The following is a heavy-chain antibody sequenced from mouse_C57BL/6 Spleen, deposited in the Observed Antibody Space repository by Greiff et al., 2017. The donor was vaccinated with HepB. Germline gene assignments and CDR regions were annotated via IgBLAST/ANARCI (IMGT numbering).Heavy chain of an antibody. Sequence: DVMLVESGEGLVKPGGSLKLSCAASGFTFSSYAMSWVRQTPEKRLEWVAYISSGGDYIYYADTVKGRFTISRDNARNTLYLQMSSLKSEDTAMYYCTRDGTSNWYFDVWGTGTTVTVSS. CDR1: GFTFSSYA. CDR3: TRDGTSNWYFDV. V-gene: IGHV5-9-1*02. CDR2: ISSGGDYI. J-gene: IGHJ1*03. D-gene: IGHD3-3*01.